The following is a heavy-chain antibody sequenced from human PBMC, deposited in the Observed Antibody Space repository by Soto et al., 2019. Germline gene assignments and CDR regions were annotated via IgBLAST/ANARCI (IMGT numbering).Heavy chain of an antibody. CDR3: AKNRGYCSGGSCYRYYFDY. CDR2: ISGSGGST. J-gene: IGHJ4*02. Sequence: EVQLLESGGGLVQPGRSLRLSCAASGLTFSSYAMRWVRQAPGKGLEWVSAISGSGGSTYYADSVKGRFTISRDNSKNTLYLQMNSLRAEDTAVYYCAKNRGYCSGGSCYRYYFDYWGQGTLVTVSS. V-gene: IGHV3-23*01. D-gene: IGHD2-15*01. CDR1: GLTFSSYA.